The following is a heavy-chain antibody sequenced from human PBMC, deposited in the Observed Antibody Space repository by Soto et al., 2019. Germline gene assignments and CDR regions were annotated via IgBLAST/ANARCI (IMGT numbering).Heavy chain of an antibody. CDR1: GGSVSSGAYY. Sequence: QVQLQESDAGLVKASQTLSLTCTVSGGSVSSGAYYWTWIRQRPGKGLEWIGYIYYSGSTYYSPSLKSRLSISLDTSKNQFSLRLSYVTAADTAMYYCARARLRAVYAFDIWGQGTMVTVSS. CDR3: ARARLRAVYAFDI. D-gene: IGHD5-12*01. CDR2: IYYSGST. J-gene: IGHJ3*02. V-gene: IGHV4-31*03.